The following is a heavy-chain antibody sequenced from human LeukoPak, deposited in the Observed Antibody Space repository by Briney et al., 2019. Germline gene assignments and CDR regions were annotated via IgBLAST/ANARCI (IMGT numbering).Heavy chain of an antibody. V-gene: IGHV3-7*01. CDR2: IKQDGSEK. CDR3: ARGDYGGNMVGFDPFDY. D-gene: IGHD4-23*01. Sequence: GGSLRLSCAASGFTFSSYWMSWVRQAPGKGLEWVANIKQDGSEKYYVDSVKGRFTISRDNAKNSLYLQMNSLRAEDTAVYYCARGDYGGNMVGFDPFDYWGQGTLVTVSS. CDR1: GFTFSSYW. J-gene: IGHJ4*02.